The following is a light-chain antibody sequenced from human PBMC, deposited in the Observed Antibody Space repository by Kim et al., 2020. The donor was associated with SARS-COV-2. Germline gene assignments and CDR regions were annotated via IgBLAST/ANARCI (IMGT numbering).Light chain of an antibody. CDR2: ENN. CDR1: SGSVDSSF. J-gene: IGLJ3*02. Sequence: TVTISCTRSSGSVDSSFVQWYQQSPGSAPTTLIYENNQRPSGVPDRFSGSIDTSSNSASLTVSGLKTEDEADYYCQSYDSSKRGVFGGGTQLTVL. CDR3: QSYDSSKRGV. V-gene: IGLV6-57*03.